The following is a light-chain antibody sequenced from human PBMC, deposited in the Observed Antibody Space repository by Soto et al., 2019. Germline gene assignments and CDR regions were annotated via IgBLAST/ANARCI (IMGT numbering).Light chain of an antibody. CDR1: QTISNY. CDR2: GIS. V-gene: IGKV1-39*01. J-gene: IGKJ2*01. CDR3: QQSFNTPYT. Sequence: DIQMTQSPSSLSASVGDRVTITCRASQTISNYLNWYHQKPGKPPKLLIYGISTLQSGVPSRFSDSGSGTDFTLTISSLQPEDFATYYCQQSFNTPYTFGQGTELEVK.